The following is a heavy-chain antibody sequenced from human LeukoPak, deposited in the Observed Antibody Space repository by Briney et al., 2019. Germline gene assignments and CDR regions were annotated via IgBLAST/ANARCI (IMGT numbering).Heavy chain of an antibody. CDR3: ARDGVVVAAKYFDY. Sequence: SETLSLTCTVSGGSISSHYWSWIRQPPGKGLEWIGYISYSGSTNYNPSLKSRVTISVDTSKNQFSLKLSSVTAADTAVYYCARDGVVVAAKYFDYWGQGTLVTVSS. D-gene: IGHD2-15*01. V-gene: IGHV4-59*11. CDR2: ISYSGST. CDR1: GGSISSHY. J-gene: IGHJ4*02.